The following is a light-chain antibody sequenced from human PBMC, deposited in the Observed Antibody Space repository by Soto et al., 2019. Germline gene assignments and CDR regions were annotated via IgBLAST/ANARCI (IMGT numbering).Light chain of an antibody. CDR2: RAT. J-gene: IGKJ5*01. CDR3: QQYDVWPPIT. Sequence: EVLLTQSPAALSLSPGETATLSCRASHSVVDNLAWYQQRPGQAPRLLIYRATSRATGVPARFSGSGTGTEFSLTIRSLQSEDFAVYYCQQYDVWPPITFGQGTLLEVK. CDR1: HSVVDN. V-gene: IGKV3-15*01.